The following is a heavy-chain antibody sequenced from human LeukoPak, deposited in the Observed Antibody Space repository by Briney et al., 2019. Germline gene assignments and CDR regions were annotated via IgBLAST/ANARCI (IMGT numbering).Heavy chain of an antibody. CDR3: ARGGSPRPEQWLVHRGWFDP. CDR1: VGTFSSYA. Sequence: SVKVSCKASVGTFSSYAISWVRQAPAQGLEWMGGSIPIFGTANYAQKFQGRVTLTPDTCPRPDYMEMRGSRSEDTAVYYCARGGSPRPEQWLVHRGWFDPWGQGTLVTVSS. CDR2: SIPIFGTA. J-gene: IGHJ5*02. V-gene: IGHV1-69*06. D-gene: IGHD6-19*01.